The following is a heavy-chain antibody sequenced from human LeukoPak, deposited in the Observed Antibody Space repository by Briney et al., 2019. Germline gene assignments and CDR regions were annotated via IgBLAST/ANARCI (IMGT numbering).Heavy chain of an antibody. Sequence: LGESLKISCKGSGYIFTSYWIGWVRQMPGKGLEWVGIIYPDDSDTRYSPSFQDQVIISADKSISTAYLQWSSLKASDTAMYYCARHYPGGDYFIDYWGQGTLVTVSS. CDR2: IYPDDSDT. CDR1: GYIFTSYW. V-gene: IGHV5-51*01. J-gene: IGHJ4*02. D-gene: IGHD4-17*01. CDR3: ARHYPGGDYFIDY.